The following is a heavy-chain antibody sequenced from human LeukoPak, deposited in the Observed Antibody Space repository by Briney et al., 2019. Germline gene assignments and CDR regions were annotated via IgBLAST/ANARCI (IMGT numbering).Heavy chain of an antibody. CDR1: GFTFSTYA. Sequence: PGGSLRLSCAASGFTFSTYAMHWVRQAPGKGLEWVAVIPYDGSNKYYADSVKGRFTISRENSKNRLYLQMNSLRADDTAVYYCARPQTAYYDILTNYSFKYWGQGTLVTVSS. J-gene: IGHJ4*02. D-gene: IGHD3-9*01. V-gene: IGHV3-30*04. CDR2: IPYDGSNK. CDR3: ARPQTAYYDILTNYSFKY.